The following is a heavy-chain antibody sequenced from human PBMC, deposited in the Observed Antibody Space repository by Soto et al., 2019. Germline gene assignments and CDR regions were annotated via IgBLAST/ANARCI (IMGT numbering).Heavy chain of an antibody. J-gene: IGHJ6*02. D-gene: IGHD3-22*01. CDR2: IYQSGIT. CDR1: GDSVSRSTW. CDR3: AGDGHFDSSGIMDV. Sequence: QVQMEESGPGLVKPSGTLSLTCAVSGDSVSRSTWWSWVRQTPEKGLEWIGEIYQSGITHYSPSLNNRNIIALDKSKNQFSLKLTSVTAADAAVYYCAGDGHFDSSGIMDVWGRGTTVTVSS. V-gene: IGHV4-4*02.